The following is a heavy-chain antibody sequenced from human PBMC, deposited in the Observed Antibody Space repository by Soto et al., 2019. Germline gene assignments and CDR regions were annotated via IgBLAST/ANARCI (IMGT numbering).Heavy chain of an antibody. D-gene: IGHD1-26*01. CDR2: ISGSGGST. V-gene: IGHV3-23*01. CDR1: GFTFSSYA. Sequence: WGSLRLSCAASGFTFSSYAMSWVRQAPGKGLEWVSAISGSGGSTYYADSVKGRFTISRDNSKNTLYLQMNGLRAEDTAVYYCAKVWADWEYFDYWGQGTLVTVSS. CDR3: AKVWADWEYFDY. J-gene: IGHJ4*02.